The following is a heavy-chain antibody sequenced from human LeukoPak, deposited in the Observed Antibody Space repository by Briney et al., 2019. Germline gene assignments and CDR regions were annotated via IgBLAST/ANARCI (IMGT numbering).Heavy chain of an antibody. Sequence: SETLSLTCAVYGGSLNDYLWSWIRQPPGQGLEWIGEVGHTGTTNYNPSLRSRVTISVDTSKNQFSLKLTSVTAADTAVYFCARELISSRAAFDTWGQGTVVTVSP. V-gene: IGHV4-34*01. J-gene: IGHJ3*02. CDR2: VGHTGTT. CDR1: GGSLNDYL. D-gene: IGHD3-10*01. CDR3: ARELISSRAAFDT.